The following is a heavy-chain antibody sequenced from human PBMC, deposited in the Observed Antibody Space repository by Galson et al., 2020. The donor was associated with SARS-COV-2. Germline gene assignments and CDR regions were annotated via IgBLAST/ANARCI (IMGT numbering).Heavy chain of an antibody. CDR3: ARGSYDVPLDY. Sequence: GGSLRLSCAASGFTFSNYWMHWVRQVPGKGLVWVSRINRDGSSANYADSVKGRFTISRDNAKNMLYLQMSSLRGEDTAIYYCARGSYDVPLDYWGQGTLVTVSS. V-gene: IGHV3-74*01. J-gene: IGHJ4*02. D-gene: IGHD3-22*01. CDR1: GFTFSNYW. CDR2: INRDGSSA.